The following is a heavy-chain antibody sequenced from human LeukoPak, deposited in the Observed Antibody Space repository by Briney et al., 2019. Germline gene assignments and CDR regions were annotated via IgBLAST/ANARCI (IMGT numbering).Heavy chain of an antibody. CDR2: IYYSGST. Sequence: PSETLSLTCTVSGGSVSDYYWGWIRQPPGKGLEWIGSIYYSGSTYYNPSLKSRVTISVDTSKNQFSLKLSSVTAAATAVYYCARLTRSSYYYDSSGYYYVPYYYYYMDVWGKGTTVTVSS. D-gene: IGHD3-22*01. J-gene: IGHJ6*03. CDR1: GGSVSDYY. CDR3: ARLTRSSYYYDSSGYYYVPYYYYYMDV. V-gene: IGHV4-39*07.